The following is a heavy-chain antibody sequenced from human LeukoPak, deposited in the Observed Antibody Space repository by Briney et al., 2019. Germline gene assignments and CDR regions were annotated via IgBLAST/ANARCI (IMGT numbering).Heavy chain of an antibody. CDR2: IYYSGST. D-gene: IGHD1-26*01. J-gene: IGHJ4*02. Sequence: PSETLSLTCTVSGGSISSGGYYWSWIRQHPGKGLEWIGYIYYSGSTYYNPSLKSRVTISVDTSKNQFSLKLSSVTAADTAVYYCARDRDSGFDYWGQGTLVTVSS. CDR1: GGSISSGGYY. CDR3: ARDRDSGFDY. V-gene: IGHV4-31*03.